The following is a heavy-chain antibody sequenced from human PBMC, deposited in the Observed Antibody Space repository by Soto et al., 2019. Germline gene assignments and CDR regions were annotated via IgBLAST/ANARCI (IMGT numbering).Heavy chain of an antibody. D-gene: IGHD6-13*01. V-gene: IGHV4-39*01. CDR3: ARQIGRGSWSLDH. CDR2: IYYTGST. Sequence: SETLSLTCTVSGGSISSSDYWWGWIRQPPGKGLEWIGSIYYTGSTYYNPSLKSRVIISVDTSKNQFSLRLSSVTAADTAVYYCARQIGRGSWSLDHWAQGTLVTVSS. CDR1: GGSISSSDYW. J-gene: IGHJ1*01.